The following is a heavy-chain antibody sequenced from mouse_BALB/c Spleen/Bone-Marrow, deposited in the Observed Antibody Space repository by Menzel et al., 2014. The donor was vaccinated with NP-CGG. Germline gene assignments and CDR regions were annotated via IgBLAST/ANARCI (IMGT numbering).Heavy chain of an antibody. CDR1: GFTFTSYG. D-gene: IGHD4-1*01. V-gene: IGHV5-6*01. CDR3: ARLGRDYFDY. Sequence: EVKLMESGGDLVKPGGSLKLSCAASGFTFTSYGMSWVRQTPDKRLEWVATISSGGSYTYYPDSVKGRFTISRDNAKNTLYLQMNSLKSEDTAMYYCARLGRDYFDYWGQGTTLTVSS. CDR2: ISSGGSYT. J-gene: IGHJ2*01.